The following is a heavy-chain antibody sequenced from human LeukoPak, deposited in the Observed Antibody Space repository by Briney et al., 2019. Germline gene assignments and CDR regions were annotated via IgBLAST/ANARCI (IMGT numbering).Heavy chain of an antibody. J-gene: IGHJ4*02. V-gene: IGHV3-66*02. CDR3: ARVKSGKYGEWLHFDY. CDR2: IYSGGST. Sequence: GGSLRLSXAASGFTVSSNYMSWVRQAPGKGLEWVSDIYSGGSTYYADSVKGRFTISRDNSKNTLYLQMNSLRAEDTAVYYCARVKSGKYGEWLHFDYWGQGTLVTVSS. D-gene: IGHD3-3*01. CDR1: GFTVSSNY.